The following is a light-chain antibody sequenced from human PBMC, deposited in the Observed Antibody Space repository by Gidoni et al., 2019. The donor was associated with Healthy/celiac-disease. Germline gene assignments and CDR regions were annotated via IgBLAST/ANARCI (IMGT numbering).Light chain of an antibody. CDR2: DVI. CDR1: SSDVGGYNY. V-gene: IGLV2-14*03. J-gene: IGLJ1*01. CDR3: SSYTSSLYV. Sequence: QSALTQPASVSGSPGQSITISCTGTSSDVGGYNYVSWYQQHPGKAPKLMIYDVINRPSGVSNRFSGSKSGNTASLTISGLQAEDEADYYCSSYTSSLYVFGTGTKVTVL.